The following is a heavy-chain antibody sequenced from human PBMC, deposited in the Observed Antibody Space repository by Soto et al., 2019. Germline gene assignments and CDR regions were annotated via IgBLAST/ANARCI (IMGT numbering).Heavy chain of an antibody. Sequence: ASVKVSCKASGYTFTGYYMHWVRQAPGQGLEWLGRINPKSGGTSTAQKFQGRVTMTTDTSISTASMELTRLTSDDTAIYYCARGDSTDCSNGVCSFFYNHDMDVWGQGATVTVSS. V-gene: IGHV1-2*06. J-gene: IGHJ6*02. CDR3: ARGDSTDCSNGVCSFFYNHDMDV. CDR2: INPKSGGT. D-gene: IGHD2-8*01. CDR1: GYTFTGYY.